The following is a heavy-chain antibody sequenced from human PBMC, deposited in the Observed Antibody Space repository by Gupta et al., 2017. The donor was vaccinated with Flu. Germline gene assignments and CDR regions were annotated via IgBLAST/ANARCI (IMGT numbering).Heavy chain of an antibody. CDR2: IYWDDDK. D-gene: IGHD2-2*02. CDR1: GFSLRTTGVH. J-gene: IGHJ3*02. CDR3: AHTAIMSHTDACDI. Sequence: GFSLRTTGVHVAWIRQPPGRALEWLALIYWDDDKTYSPSLKNRLTISKDNSKNQVVLTMTNMDPADTGTYYCAHTAIMSHTDACDIWGQGTAVTVSS. V-gene: IGHV2-5*02.